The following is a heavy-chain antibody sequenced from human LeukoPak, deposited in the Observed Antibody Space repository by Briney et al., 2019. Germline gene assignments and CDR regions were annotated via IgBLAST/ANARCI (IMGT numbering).Heavy chain of an antibody. Sequence: GGSLRLSCAASGFTFSSYAMHWVRQAPGQGLEWVAVISYDGSNKYYADSVKGRFTITRDNSKNTLYLQMNSLRAEDTAVYYCARDGYDFWSGYYTYYYYGMDVWGQGTTVTVSS. J-gene: IGHJ6*02. CDR2: ISYDGSNK. CDR3: ARDGYDFWSGYYTYYYYGMDV. CDR1: GFTFSSYA. V-gene: IGHV3-30-3*01. D-gene: IGHD3-3*01.